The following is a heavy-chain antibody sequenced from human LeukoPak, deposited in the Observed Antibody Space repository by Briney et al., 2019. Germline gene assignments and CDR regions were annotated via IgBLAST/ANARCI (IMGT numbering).Heavy chain of an antibody. CDR3: ATFTVTPGGDSSGYRPLDY. CDR2: IYSGGNT. CDR1: GLTVSSNC. D-gene: IGHD3-22*01. V-gene: IGHV3-53*01. J-gene: IGHJ4*02. Sequence: GGSLRLSCAASGLTVSSNCMSWVRQAPGKGLEWVSFIYSGGNTYYADSVKGRFTISRDNSKNTFHLQMNSLRAEDTAVYYCATFTVTPGGDSSGYRPLDYWGQGTLVTVSS.